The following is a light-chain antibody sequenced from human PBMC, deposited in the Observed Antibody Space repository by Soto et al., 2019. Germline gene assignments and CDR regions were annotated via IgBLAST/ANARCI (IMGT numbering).Light chain of an antibody. CDR2: DAS. V-gene: IGKV3-20*01. Sequence: EIVLTQSPGTLSLSPGERATLSCRASQSVSSSYFAWYQQQPGQAPRLLIYDASSRATGIPDRFSGSGSGTFFTLTISRLEHEDVAVYYCQQYGSSSYTFGQGTKLEIK. CDR1: QSVSSSY. CDR3: QQYGSSSYT. J-gene: IGKJ2*01.